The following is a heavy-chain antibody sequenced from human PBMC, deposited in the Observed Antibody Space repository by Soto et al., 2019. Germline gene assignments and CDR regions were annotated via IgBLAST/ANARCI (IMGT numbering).Heavy chain of an antibody. Sequence: QVQLVQSGAEVKKPGSSVKVSCKASGGTFSSYAISWVRQAPGQGLEWMGGIIPIFGTANYAQKFQGRVTITADEATRQACMELSSLRSEDTAGYYCARGHYDILTGYFSWGQGTLVTVSS. CDR3: ARGHYDILTGYFS. CDR1: GGTFSSYA. CDR2: IIPIFGTA. J-gene: IGHJ4*02. V-gene: IGHV1-69*12. D-gene: IGHD3-9*01.